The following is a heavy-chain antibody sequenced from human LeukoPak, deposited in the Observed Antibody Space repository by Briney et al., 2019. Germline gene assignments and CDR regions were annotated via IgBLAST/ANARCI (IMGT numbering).Heavy chain of an antibody. D-gene: IGHD2-21*01. CDR1: GYTFTSYD. J-gene: IGHJ4*02. CDR2: MNPNSGNT. V-gene: IGHV1-8*01. Sequence: GASVKVSCKASGYTFTSYDINWVRQATGQGLEWMGWMNPNSGNTGYAQKFQGRVTMTRNTSISTAYMELSSLRSEDTAVYYCVRGNLVAYYFDYWGQGTLVTVSS. CDR3: VRGNLVAYYFDY.